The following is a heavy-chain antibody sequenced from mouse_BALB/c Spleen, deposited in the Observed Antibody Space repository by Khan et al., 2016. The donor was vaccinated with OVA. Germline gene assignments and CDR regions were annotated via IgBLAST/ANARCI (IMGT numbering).Heavy chain of an antibody. CDR3: ASHLTGSVAY. CDR2: ISSDGSYT. D-gene: IGHD4-1*01. V-gene: IGHV5-6*01. Sequence: EVELVESGGDLVKPGGSLKLSCAASGFTFSSYGMSWVRQTPDKRLEWVATISSDGSYTYYPDSVKGRFTISRDNDKNTLYLQMSSLKSEDTAMYYCASHLTGSVAYWGQGTLVTVSA. CDR1: GFTFSSYG. J-gene: IGHJ3*01.